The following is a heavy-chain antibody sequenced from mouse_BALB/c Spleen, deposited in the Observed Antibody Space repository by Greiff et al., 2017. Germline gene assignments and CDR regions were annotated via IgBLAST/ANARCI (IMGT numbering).Heavy chain of an antibody. CDR3: ARYSLREAMDY. Sequence: VQLQESGPQLVRPGVSVKISRKCFGYTFTDYALHWVKPSHAKSLEWIGVISTYYGNTNYNQKFKGKATMTVDKSSSTAYMELARLASEDSAIYYCARYSLREAMDYWGQGTTVSGS. J-gene: IGHJ4*01. D-gene: IGHD2-12*01. CDR2: ISTYYGNT. CDR1: GYTFTDYA. V-gene: IGHV1-67*01.